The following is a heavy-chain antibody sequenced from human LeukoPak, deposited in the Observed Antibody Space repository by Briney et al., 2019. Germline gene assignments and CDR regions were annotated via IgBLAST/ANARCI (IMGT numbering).Heavy chain of an antibody. J-gene: IGHJ4*02. CDR3: AKATISGTHSSAFDY. V-gene: IGHV3-43*01. Sequence: PGGSLRLSCAASGFTFDDYYMHWIRQPPGKALQWVSLISWDGGTTSYAYSLQGRFTISRDNNKNSLYLQMNSLRTEDTAFYFCAKATISGTHSSAFDYWGQGTLVTVSS. D-gene: IGHD1-26*01. CDR1: GFTFDDYY. CDR2: ISWDGGTT.